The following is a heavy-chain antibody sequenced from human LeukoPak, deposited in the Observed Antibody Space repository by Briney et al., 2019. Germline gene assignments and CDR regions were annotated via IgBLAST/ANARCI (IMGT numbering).Heavy chain of an antibody. V-gene: IGHV3-21*01. D-gene: IGHD5-24*01. J-gene: IGHJ4*02. CDR3: ARDLDGYNSPFDY. Sequence: GGSLRLSCAASGFTFSSYSMNWVRQAPGKGLEWVSSISSSSSYIYYADSVKGRFTISRDNAKNSLYLQMNSLRAEDTAVYYCARDLDGYNSPFDYWGQGTLVTVSS. CDR2: ISSSSSYI. CDR1: GFTFSSYS.